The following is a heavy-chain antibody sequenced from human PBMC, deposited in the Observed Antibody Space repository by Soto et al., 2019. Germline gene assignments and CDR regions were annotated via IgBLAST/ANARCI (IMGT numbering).Heavy chain of an antibody. J-gene: IGHJ6*02. CDR1: GFTFSSYE. D-gene: IGHD3-16*02. V-gene: IGHV3-48*03. Sequence: GGSLRLSCAASGFTFSSYEMNWVRQAPGKGLEWVSYISSSGSTIYYADSVKGRFTVSRDNAKNSLYLQMNSLRAEDTAVYYCASLYRDYYYYGMDVWGQGTTVTVSS. CDR3: ASLYRDYYYYGMDV. CDR2: ISSSGSTI.